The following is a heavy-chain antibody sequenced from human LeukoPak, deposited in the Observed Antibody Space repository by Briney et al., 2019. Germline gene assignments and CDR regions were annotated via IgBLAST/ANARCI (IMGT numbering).Heavy chain of an antibody. V-gene: IGHV3-74*01. D-gene: IGHD1-26*01. CDR3: ARALGSPLDY. CDR1: GFTFSSSW. Sequence: GGSLRLSCAASGFTFSSSWMHWVRQGPGKGLVWVSHINSDGSSTTYADSVKGRCTISRDNAKNTLYLQMNSLRAEDTAVYYCARALGSPLDYWGQGTLLTVSS. CDR2: INSDGSST. J-gene: IGHJ4*02.